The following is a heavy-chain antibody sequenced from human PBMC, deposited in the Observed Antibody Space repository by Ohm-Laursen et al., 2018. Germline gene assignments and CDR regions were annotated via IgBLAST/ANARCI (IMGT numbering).Heavy chain of an antibody. D-gene: IGHD2-2*01. CDR1: GFTFSSYG. Sequence: SLRLSCTASGFTFSSYGMHWVRQAPGKGLEWAAVISYDGSNKYYADSVKGRFTISRDNSKNTLYLQMNSLRAEDTAVFYCAKGTAYQLLSHNWVDSWGQGTLVTVSS. CDR3: AKGTAYQLLSHNWVDS. V-gene: IGHV3-30*18. CDR2: ISYDGSNK. J-gene: IGHJ5*01.